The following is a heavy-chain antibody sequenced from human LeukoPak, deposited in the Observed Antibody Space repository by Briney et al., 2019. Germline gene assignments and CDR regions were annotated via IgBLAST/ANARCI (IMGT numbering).Heavy chain of an antibody. CDR1: GSSFTSYW. D-gene: IGHD2-15*01. J-gene: IGHJ4*02. CDR2: IYPGDSDT. CDR3: ARGYCSGGSCYSGPYDY. Sequence: PGESLKISCKGSGSSFTSYWIGWVRQMPGKGLEWMGIIYPGDSDTRYSPSFQGQVTISADKSISTAYLQWSSLKASDTAMYCCARGYCSGGSCYSGPYDYWGQGTLVTVSS. V-gene: IGHV5-51*01.